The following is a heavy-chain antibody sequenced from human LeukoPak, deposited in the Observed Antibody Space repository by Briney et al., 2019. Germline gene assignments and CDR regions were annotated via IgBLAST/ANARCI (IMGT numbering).Heavy chain of an antibody. CDR1: GFTFSSYA. J-gene: IGHJ3*02. CDR2: ISYDGSNK. CDR3: ARDPLGVGAKSPAFDI. V-gene: IGHV3-30-3*01. Sequence: GGSLRLSCEASGFTFSSYAMHWVRQAPGKGLEWVAVISYDGSNKYYADSVKGRFTISRDNSKNTLYLQMNSLRAEDTAVYYCARDPLGVGAKSPAFDIWGQGTMVTVSS. D-gene: IGHD1-26*01.